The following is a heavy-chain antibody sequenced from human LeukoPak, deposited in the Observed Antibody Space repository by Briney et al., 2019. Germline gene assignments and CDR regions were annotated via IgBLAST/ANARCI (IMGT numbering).Heavy chain of an antibody. CDR2: IYYSGST. V-gene: IGHV4-31*03. CDR1: GGSISSGGYY. D-gene: IGHD6-13*01. Sequence: PSETLSLTYTVSGGSISSGGYYWSWIRQHPGKGLEWIGYIYYSGSTYYNPSLKGRVTISVDTSKNQFSLKLSSVTAADTAVYYCARAPWVSGMDVWGQGTTVTVSS. CDR3: ARAPWVSGMDV. J-gene: IGHJ6*02.